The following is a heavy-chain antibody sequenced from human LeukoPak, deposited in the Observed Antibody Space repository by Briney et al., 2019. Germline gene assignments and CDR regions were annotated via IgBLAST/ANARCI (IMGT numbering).Heavy chain of an antibody. Sequence: PGGSLRLSCAASGFTFSSNAMHWVRQAPGKGLEYVSAISSIGGGTYYANSVKDRFTISRDNSKNTLYLQMGSLRAEDMAVYYCAGESSRYHTIDYWGQGTLVTVSS. D-gene: IGHD6-13*01. V-gene: IGHV3-64*01. CDR3: AGESSRYHTIDY. J-gene: IGHJ4*02. CDR1: GFTFSSNA. CDR2: ISSIGGGT.